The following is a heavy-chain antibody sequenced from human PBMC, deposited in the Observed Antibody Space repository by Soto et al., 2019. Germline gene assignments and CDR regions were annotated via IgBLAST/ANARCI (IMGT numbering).Heavy chain of an antibody. CDR2: ISGDGSST. CDR1: XXXXXXYA. D-gene: IGHD2-2*01. CDR3: XXDXXXAXSCSKDY. Sequence: EVQLLESGGGLVQPGGSLRVSCAAXXXXXXXYAMSWVRQXPGKXLEWVSTISGDGSSTYYADSVKGRFTISRDNSKNTLYLQMNTLRAEDTAVYYXXXDXXXAXSCSKDYWGQGTLVTVSS. V-gene: IGHV3-23*01. J-gene: IGHJ4*02.